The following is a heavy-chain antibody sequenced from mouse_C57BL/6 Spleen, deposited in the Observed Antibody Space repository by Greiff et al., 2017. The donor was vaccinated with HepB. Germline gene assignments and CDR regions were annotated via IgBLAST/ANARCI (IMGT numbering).Heavy chain of an antibody. V-gene: IGHV1-76*01. J-gene: IGHJ4*01. CDR2: IYPGSGNT. Sequence: QVQLQQSGAELVRPGASVKLSCKASGYTFTDYYINWVKQRPGQGLEWIARIYPGSGNTYYNEKFKGKATMTAEKSSSTAYMQLSSLTSEDSAVYFCASWDASAMDDWGQGTSVTVSS. CDR1: GYTFTDYY. CDR3: ASWDASAMDD. D-gene: IGHD4-1*01.